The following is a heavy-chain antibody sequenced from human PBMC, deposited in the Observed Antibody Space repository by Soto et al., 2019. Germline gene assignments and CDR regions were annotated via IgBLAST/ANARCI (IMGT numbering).Heavy chain of an antibody. CDR1: GGSISSYY. V-gene: IGHV4-59*01. CDR2: IYYSGST. D-gene: IGHD3-9*01. CDR3: ARVHLYYDILTGYLPHYYYYGMDV. Sequence: SETLSLTCTVSGGSISSYYWSWIRQPPGKGLEGIGYIYYSGSTNYNPSLKSRVTISVDTSKNQFSLKLSSVTAADTAVYYCARVHLYYDILTGYLPHYYYYGMDVWGQGPTVTVSS. J-gene: IGHJ6*02.